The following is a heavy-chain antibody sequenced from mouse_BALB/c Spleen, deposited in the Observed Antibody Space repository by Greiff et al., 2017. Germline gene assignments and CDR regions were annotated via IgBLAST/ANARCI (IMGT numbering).Heavy chain of an antibody. CDR3: ARRPYYGSSSPWTL. CDR1: GFTFSSYT. CDR2: ISNGGGST. V-gene: IGHV5-12-2*01. D-gene: IGHD1-1*01. J-gene: IGHJ2*01. Sequence: EVQLVESGGGLVQPGGSLKLSCAASGFTFSSYTMSWVRQTPEKRLEWVAYISNGGGSTYYPDTVKGRFTISRDNAKNTLYLQMSSLKSEDTAMYYCARRPYYGSSSPWTLWGQGTTLTVSS.